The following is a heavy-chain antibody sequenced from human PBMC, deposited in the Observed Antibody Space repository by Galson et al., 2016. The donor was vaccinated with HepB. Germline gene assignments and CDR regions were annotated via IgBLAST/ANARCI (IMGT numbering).Heavy chain of an antibody. V-gene: IGHV1-69*05. CDR1: GGTFSSYA. CDR2: IIPIFGTP. J-gene: IGHJ4*02. D-gene: IGHD5-24*01. CDR3: ARDVQFRFDF. Sequence: SVKVSCKASGGTFSSYAISWVRQAPGQGLEWMGGIIPIFGTPNYAQKFQGRVTMTRDTSASTVYMDLRSLRSDDTAVYYCARDVQFRFDFWGQGTLVTVSS.